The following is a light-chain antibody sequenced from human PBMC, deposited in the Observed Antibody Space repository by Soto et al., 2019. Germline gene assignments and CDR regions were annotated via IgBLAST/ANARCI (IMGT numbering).Light chain of an antibody. CDR2: KAS. J-gene: IGKJ2*01. CDR1: QTVERW. Sequence: DIQMTQSPSTLPASVGDRVTISCRASQTVERWLAWYQQKPGKAPNLLIQKASSLESGVPSRFSGSGSGTEFTLTISSLQPDDFATYYCQQYNSFFPPFGQGTKVDIX. CDR3: QQYNSFFPP. V-gene: IGKV1-5*03.